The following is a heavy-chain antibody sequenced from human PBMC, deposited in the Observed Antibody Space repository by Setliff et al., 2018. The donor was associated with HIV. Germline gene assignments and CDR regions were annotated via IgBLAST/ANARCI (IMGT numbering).Heavy chain of an antibody. CDR3: ARDLPHDYTFWSGSTWFDP. Sequence: SVKVSCKPSGGTFSSYAITWVRQAPGQGLEWMGGIIPILGVANYAQKFQGRVTITADKSTTTAYMELSSLRSEDTAVYYCARDLPHDYTFWSGSTWFDPWGQGTLVTVSS. CDR2: IIPILGVA. CDR1: GGTFSSYA. D-gene: IGHD3-3*01. J-gene: IGHJ5*02. V-gene: IGHV1-69*10.